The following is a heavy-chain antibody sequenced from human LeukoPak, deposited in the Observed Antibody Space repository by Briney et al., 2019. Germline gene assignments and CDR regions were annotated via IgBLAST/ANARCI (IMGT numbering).Heavy chain of an antibody. D-gene: IGHD1-26*01. CDR2: IYSGGST. J-gene: IGHJ6*02. CDR1: GFTVSSNY. CDR3: ARDSNSGSYYNYYYGMDV. V-gene: IGHV3-53*01. Sequence: GGSLRLSCAASGFTVSSNYMSWVRQAPGKGLEWASVIYSGGSTYYADSVKGRFTISRDNSKNTLYLQMNSLRAEDTAVYYCARDSNSGSYYNYYYGMDVWGQGTTVTVSS.